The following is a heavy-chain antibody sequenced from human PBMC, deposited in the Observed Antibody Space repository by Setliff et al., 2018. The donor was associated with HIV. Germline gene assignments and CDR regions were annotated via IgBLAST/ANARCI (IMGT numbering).Heavy chain of an antibody. Sequence: GGSLRLSCAASGFSFSTYALHWVRQAPGKGLEWVAVISYDGNYQLYAGSVKGRFTISRDNSNNTVDLQMNSLETEDTAIYYCARSYYYESSRHYPHDYWGQGTLVTVSS. CDR3: ARSYYYESSRHYPHDY. J-gene: IGHJ4*02. D-gene: IGHD3-22*01. CDR2: ISYDGNYQ. V-gene: IGHV3-30*04. CDR1: GFSFSTYA.